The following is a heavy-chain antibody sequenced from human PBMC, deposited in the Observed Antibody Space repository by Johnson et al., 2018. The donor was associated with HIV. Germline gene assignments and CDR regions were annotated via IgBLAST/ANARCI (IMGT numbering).Heavy chain of an antibody. J-gene: IGHJ3*02. CDR2: INYDGTNT. Sequence: VQLVESGGGVVQPGRSLRLSCAASGFMFSSYWMHWVRQVPGKGLVWVSRINYDGTNTSYADFVKGRFTISRDNAKNSLYLQMNSLRPEDTALYYCARGGLGYPDAFDIWGQGTMVTVSS. V-gene: IGHV3-74*02. CDR3: ARGGLGYPDAFDI. D-gene: IGHD3-16*02. CDR1: GFMFSSYW.